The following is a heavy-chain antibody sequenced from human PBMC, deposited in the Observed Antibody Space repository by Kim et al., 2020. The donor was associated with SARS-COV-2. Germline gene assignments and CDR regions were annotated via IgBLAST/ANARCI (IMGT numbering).Heavy chain of an antibody. V-gene: IGHV3-30*18. D-gene: IGHD6-13*01. CDR1: GFTFSSYA. J-gene: IGHJ3*02. CDR2: ISYDGTNK. Sequence: GGSLRLSCAASGFTFSSYAMHWVRQTPGKGLEWVSLISYDGTNKFYVDSVKGRFTISRDNSKNTLYLQMNSLRAEDTAVYYCAKTSGQQLAGAEAFDIWGQGAMGTVSS. CDR3: AKTSGQQLAGAEAFDI.